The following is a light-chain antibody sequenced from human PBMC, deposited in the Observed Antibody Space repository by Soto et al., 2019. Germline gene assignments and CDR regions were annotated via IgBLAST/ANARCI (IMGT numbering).Light chain of an antibody. CDR1: QTISTW. CDR3: QQYITYST. CDR2: DAS. J-gene: IGKJ5*01. V-gene: IGKV1-5*01. Sequence: DIQMTQSPSTLSTSVGDRVTITCRASQTISTWLAWYQQKAGKAPKALIYDASTLASGVPSRFNGSGSGTEFTLTISSLQPDDFATYYCQQYITYSTFGQGTRLEIK.